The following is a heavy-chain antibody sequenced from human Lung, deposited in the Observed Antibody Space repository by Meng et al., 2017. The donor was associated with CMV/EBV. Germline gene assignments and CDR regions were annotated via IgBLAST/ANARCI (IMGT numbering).Heavy chain of an antibody. J-gene: IGHJ6*02. CDR2: MNPNSGNT. D-gene: IGHD5-18*01. CDR1: GYTFTSYD. Sequence: ASXXVSXKASGYTFTSYDINWVRQATGQGLEWMGWMNPNSGNTGYAQKFQGRVTMTRNTSISTAYMELSSLRSEDTAVYYCARGKGSYYYYYGMDAWGQGTXVTVSS. CDR3: ARGKGSYYYYYGMDA. V-gene: IGHV1-8*01.